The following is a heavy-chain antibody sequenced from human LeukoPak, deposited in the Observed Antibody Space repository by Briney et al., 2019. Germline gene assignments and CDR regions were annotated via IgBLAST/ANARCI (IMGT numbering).Heavy chain of an antibody. Sequence: SETLSLTCAVYGGSFSGYYWSWIRQPPGKGLEWIGEINHSGSTNYNPSLKSRVTISVDTSKNQLSLKLSSVTAADTAVYYCARATSSGYFGYWGQGTLVTVSS. CDR3: ARATSSGYFGY. CDR1: GGSFSGYY. J-gene: IGHJ4*02. D-gene: IGHD3-22*01. V-gene: IGHV4-34*01. CDR2: INHSGST.